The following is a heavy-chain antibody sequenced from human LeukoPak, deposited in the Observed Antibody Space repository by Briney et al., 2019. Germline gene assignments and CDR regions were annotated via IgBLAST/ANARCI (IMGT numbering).Heavy chain of an antibody. D-gene: IGHD3-10*01. CDR3: ARPPTYCYGLGPFDP. J-gene: IGHJ5*02. CDR1: GYIFTNYW. Sequence: GESLRISCRASGYIFTNYWINWVRQMPGQGLEWMGRIDPSDSYIDYSPSFQGHVTISVDKSINTAYLQWRSLRASDTAIYYCARPPTYCYGLGPFDPWGQGTLVTVSS. CDR2: IDPSDSYI. V-gene: IGHV5-10-1*01.